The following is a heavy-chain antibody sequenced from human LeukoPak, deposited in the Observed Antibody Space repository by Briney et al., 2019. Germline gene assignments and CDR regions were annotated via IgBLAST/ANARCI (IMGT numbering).Heavy chain of an antibody. V-gene: IGHV4-38-2*02. J-gene: IGHJ4*02. CDR1: GYSISSGYY. CDR3: ARRGDSSGYFDY. Sequence: SETLSLTCTVSGYSISSGYYWGWIRQPPGKGLEWIGSIYHSGSTYYNPSLKSRVTISVDTSKNQFSLKLSSVTAADTAAYYCARRGDSSGYFDYWGQGTLVTVSS. D-gene: IGHD3-22*01. CDR2: IYHSGST.